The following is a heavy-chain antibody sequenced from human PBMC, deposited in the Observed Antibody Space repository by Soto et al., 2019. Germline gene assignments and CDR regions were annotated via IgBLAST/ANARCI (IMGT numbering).Heavy chain of an antibody. CDR1: GYTFITYD. J-gene: IGHJ6*02. V-gene: IGHV1-8*01. Sequence: ASVKVSCKTSGYTFITYDINWVRQAPGQGLEWMGWMNPNSGNTGYAQKFLGRLTMTRDSSIRTVYMELSSLSSEDTAVYYCARVNYYGSGSYQDFFYFYALDVWGQGTTVTVSS. D-gene: IGHD3-10*01. CDR3: ARVNYYGSGSYQDFFYFYALDV. CDR2: MNPNSGNT.